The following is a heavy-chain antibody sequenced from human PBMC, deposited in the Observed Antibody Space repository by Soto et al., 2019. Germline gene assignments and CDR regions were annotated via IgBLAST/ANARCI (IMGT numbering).Heavy chain of an antibody. J-gene: IGHJ4*02. V-gene: IGHV3-23*01. D-gene: IGHD4-17*01. CDR1: GFTFSSYA. Sequence: GGSLRLSCAASGFTFSSYAMNWVRQAPGKGLEWVSSVSANGRNTYYADSVKGRFAVSRDRSKNALFLQLDSLRVEDTAIYYCAKDLSSLRWLVLGAPFDSWGPGTLVTGSS. CDR2: VSANGRNT. CDR3: AKDLSSLRWLVLGAPFDS.